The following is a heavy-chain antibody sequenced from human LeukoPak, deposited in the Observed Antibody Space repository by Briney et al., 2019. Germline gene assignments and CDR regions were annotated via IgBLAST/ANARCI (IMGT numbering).Heavy chain of an antibody. Sequence: PGASVKVSCKASGYTFTSYDINWVRQATGQGLEWMGWMNPNSGNTGYAQKFQGRVTMTRNTSISTAYMELSSLRSEDTAVYYCARDSAYYDFWSGYPFDYWGQGTLVTVSS. V-gene: IGHV1-8*01. CDR3: ARDSAYYDFWSGYPFDY. CDR1: GYTFTSYD. D-gene: IGHD3-3*01. CDR2: MNPNSGNT. J-gene: IGHJ4*02.